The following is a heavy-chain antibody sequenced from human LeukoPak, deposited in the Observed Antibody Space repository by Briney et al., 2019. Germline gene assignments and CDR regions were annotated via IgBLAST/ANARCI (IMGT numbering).Heavy chain of an antibody. CDR1: GYTFIAYY. V-gene: IGHV1-2*02. CDR2: INPNSGDT. CDR3: ARDAVRLSSVAAHFDS. Sequence: GASVKVSCKSSGYTFIAYYMHWVRQAPGHGLEWMGWINPNSGDTNYGQKFQGRVTMTRDTSIRTAYMELSGLRFDDTAVYFCARDAVRLSSVAAHFDSWGQGTLVTVSS. J-gene: IGHJ4*02. D-gene: IGHD6-6*01.